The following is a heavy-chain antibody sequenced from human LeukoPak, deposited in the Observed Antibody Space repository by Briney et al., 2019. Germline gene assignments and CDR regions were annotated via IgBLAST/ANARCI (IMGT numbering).Heavy chain of an antibody. V-gene: IGHV3-73*01. D-gene: IGHD5-18*01. CDR3: TRQTVDTAMVY. CDR1: GFTFSGSA. J-gene: IGHJ4*02. CDR2: IRSKANSYAT. Sequence: GGSLRLSCAASGFTFSGSAMHWVRQASGKGLEWVGRIRSKANSYATAYAASVKGRFTISRDDSKNTAYLQMNSLKTEDTAVYYCTRQTVDTAMVYWGQGTLVTVSS.